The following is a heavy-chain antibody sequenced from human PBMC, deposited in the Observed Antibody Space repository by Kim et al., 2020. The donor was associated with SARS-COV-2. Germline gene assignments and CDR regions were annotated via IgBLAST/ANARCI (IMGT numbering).Heavy chain of an antibody. CDR2: IWYDGSNK. Sequence: GGSLRLSCAASGFTFSSYGMHWVRQAPGKGLEWVAVIWYDGSNKYYADSVKGRFTISRDNSKNTLYLQMNSLRAEDTAVYYCAREEARRETLGKSFDYWGQGTLVTVSS. CDR1: GFTFSSYG. D-gene: IGHD7-27*01. CDR3: AREEARRETLGKSFDY. J-gene: IGHJ4*02. V-gene: IGHV3-33*01.